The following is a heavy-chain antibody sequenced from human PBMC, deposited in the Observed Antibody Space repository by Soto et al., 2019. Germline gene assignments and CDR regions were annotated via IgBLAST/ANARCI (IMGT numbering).Heavy chain of an antibody. Sequence: SLRRSCAASGFTFNIYAMTWVRQAPGKGLEWVSTTGATGRTTYYSDSVKGRFTVSRDNSKNTLDLQMSNLRAEDTAVYYCATVHNTSRSFDYWGQGTLVTVYS. V-gene: IGHV3-23*01. CDR1: GFTFNIYA. CDR2: TGATGRTT. J-gene: IGHJ4*02. D-gene: IGHD1-20*01. CDR3: ATVHNTSRSFDY.